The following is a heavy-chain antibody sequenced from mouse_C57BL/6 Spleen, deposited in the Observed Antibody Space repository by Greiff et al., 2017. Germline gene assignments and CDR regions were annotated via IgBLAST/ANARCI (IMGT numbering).Heavy chain of an antibody. CDR2: IYPGGGYT. CDR3: ARWGSNYVGENYFDY. J-gene: IGHJ2*01. D-gene: IGHD2-5*01. V-gene: IGHV1-63*01. Sequence: QVQLQQPGTELVKPRASVKLSCKASGYTFTNYWIGWAKQRPGHGLEWIGDIYPGGGYTNYNEKFKGKATLTADKSSSTAYMQFSSLTSEDSAIYYCARWGSNYVGENYFDYWGQGTTLTVSS. CDR1: GYTFTNYW.